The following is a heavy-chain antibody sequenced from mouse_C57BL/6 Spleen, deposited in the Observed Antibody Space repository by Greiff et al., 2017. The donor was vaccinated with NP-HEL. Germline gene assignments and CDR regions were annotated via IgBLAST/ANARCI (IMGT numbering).Heavy chain of an antibody. D-gene: IGHD3-3*01. CDR3: ARWDTGPFDY. CDR1: GYTFTSYG. Sequence: QVQLQQPGAELARPGASVKLSCKASGYTFTSYGISWVKQRTGQGLEWIGEIYPRSGNTYYNEKFKGKATLTADKSSSTAYMELRSLTSEDSAVYFGARWDTGPFDYWGQGTTLTVSS. CDR2: IYPRSGNT. V-gene: IGHV1-81*01. J-gene: IGHJ2*01.